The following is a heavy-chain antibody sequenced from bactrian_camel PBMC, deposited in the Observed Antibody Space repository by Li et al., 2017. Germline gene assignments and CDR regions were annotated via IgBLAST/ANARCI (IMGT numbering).Heavy chain of an antibody. V-gene: IGHV3S35*01. Sequence: DVQLVESGGGSALAGGSVRLSCAASGYTFNTYSWFRQAPGKGLDWVAYINSDGSLTYYADSVKGRFTAARDNAKNTVSLQMNSLKPEDTAVYYCVTWDYWGQGTQVTVS. CDR3: VTWDY. CDR2: INSDGSLT. D-gene: IGHD1*01. CDR1: GYTFNTY. J-gene: IGHJ4*01.